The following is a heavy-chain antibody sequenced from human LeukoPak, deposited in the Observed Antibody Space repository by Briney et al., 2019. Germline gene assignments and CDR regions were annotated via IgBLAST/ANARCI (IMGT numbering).Heavy chain of an antibody. V-gene: IGHV3-30*04. D-gene: IGHD3-16*01. CDR2: ISYDGSNK. CDR1: GFTFSSYA. Sequence: PGRSLRLSCAASGFTFSSYAMHWVRQAPGKGLEWVAVISYDGSNKYYADSVKGRFTISRDNSKNTLYLQMNSLRAEDTAVYYCVGGPARIRYWGQGTLVTVSS. CDR3: VGGPARIRY. J-gene: IGHJ4*02.